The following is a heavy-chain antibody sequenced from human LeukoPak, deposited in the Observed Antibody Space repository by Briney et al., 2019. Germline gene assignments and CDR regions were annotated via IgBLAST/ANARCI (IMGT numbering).Heavy chain of an antibody. CDR2: IYYSGTT. CDR1: GAPISSYY. D-gene: IGHD5-18*01. Sequence: SETLSLTRTVSGAPISSYYWNWIRQPPGKGLEWIGYIYYSGTTSYNPSLKSRVTISLDTSKNQFSLKLSSVTAADTAVYYCARSRVTRGAFDIWGQGTMVTVSS. V-gene: IGHV4-59*12. CDR3: ARSRVTRGAFDI. J-gene: IGHJ3*02.